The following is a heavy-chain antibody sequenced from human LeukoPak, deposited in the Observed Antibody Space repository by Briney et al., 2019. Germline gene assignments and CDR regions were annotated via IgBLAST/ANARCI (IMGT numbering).Heavy chain of an antibody. CDR3: AKPHYYDSSGYYYVDYFDY. J-gene: IGHJ4*02. Sequence: GRSLRLSCAASGFTFSSYAMSWVRQAPGKGLEWVSAISGSGGSTYYADSVKGRFTISRDNSKNTLYLQMNSLRAEDTAVYYCAKPHYYDSSGYYYVDYFDYWGQGTLVTVSS. D-gene: IGHD3-22*01. V-gene: IGHV3-23*01. CDR1: GFTFSSYA. CDR2: ISGSGGST.